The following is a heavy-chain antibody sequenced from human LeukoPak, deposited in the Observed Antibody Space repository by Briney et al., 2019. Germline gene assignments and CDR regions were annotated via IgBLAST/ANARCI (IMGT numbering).Heavy chain of an antibody. CDR3: TRENWYLDY. Sequence: PGGSLRLSCTASGFTFINYGMSWVRQAPGKGLEWVANIKHDGSEKYYVDAVKDRFTISRDNAKNSLYLQMNSVRAEDAAVYYCTRENWYLDYWGQGNLVTVSS. D-gene: IGHD1-1*01. J-gene: IGHJ4*02. V-gene: IGHV3-7*01. CDR2: IKHDGSEK. CDR1: GFTFINYG.